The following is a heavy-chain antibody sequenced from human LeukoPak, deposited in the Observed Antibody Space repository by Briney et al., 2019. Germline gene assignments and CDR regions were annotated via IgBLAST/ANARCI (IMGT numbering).Heavy chain of an antibody. V-gene: IGHV3-23*01. CDR1: GFTFSSYA. Sequence: GGSLRLSCAASGFTFSSYAMSWVRQAPGKGLEWVSAISGSGGSTYYADSVKGRFTISRDNSKNTLYLQMNSLRAEDTAVYYCAKDSGGPPWSKIGVVIHFDYWGQGTLVTVSS. J-gene: IGHJ4*02. D-gene: IGHD3-3*01. CDR3: AKDSGGPPWSKIGVVIHFDY. CDR2: ISGSGGST.